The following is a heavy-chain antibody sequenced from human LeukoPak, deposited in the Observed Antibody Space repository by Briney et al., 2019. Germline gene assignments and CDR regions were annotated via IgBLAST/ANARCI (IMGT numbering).Heavy chain of an antibody. CDR3: ATARNTYGFQ. CDR2: IYYSGST. CDR1: GGSFSGYY. J-gene: IGHJ4*02. Sequence: PSETLSLTCGVGGGSFSGYYWNWIRQPPGKGLEWIGYIYYSGSTNYNPSLKSRVTISVDTSKNQFSLKLSSVTAADTAVYFCATARNTYGFQWGQGTLVTVSS. D-gene: IGHD3-10*01. V-gene: IGHV4-59*01.